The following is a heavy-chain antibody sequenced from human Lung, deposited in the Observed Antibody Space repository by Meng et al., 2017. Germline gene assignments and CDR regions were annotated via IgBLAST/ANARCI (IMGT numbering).Heavy chain of an antibody. D-gene: IGHD1-1*01. V-gene: IGHV4-31*03. CDR3: ARGGNIKTMVPRWFDP. CDR2: IYYTGST. J-gene: IGHJ5*02. Sequence: QVQLQESGPGLVKPSQTLSLTCTVSGESISSGDHYWNWIRQHSGKGLEYIGSIYYTGSTHYSPSLQSRVTISVDTSKNQFSLQLSSVTDAERALSYCARGGNIKTMVPRWFDPWGQGTLVTVSS. CDR1: GESISSGDHY.